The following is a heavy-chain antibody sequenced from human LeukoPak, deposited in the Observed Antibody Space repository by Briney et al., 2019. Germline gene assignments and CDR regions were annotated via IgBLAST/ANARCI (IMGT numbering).Heavy chain of an antibody. V-gene: IGHV3-21*01. CDR3: ARDGVVGAGANFDY. J-gene: IGHJ4*02. Sequence: GGSLRLSCAASGFTFSSYAMHWVRQAPGKGLEWVSSISSSSSYIYYADSVKGRFTISRDNAKNSLYLQMNSLRAEDTAVYYCARDGVVGAGANFDYWGQGTLVTVSS. CDR1: GFTFSSYA. D-gene: IGHD1-26*01. CDR2: ISSSSSYI.